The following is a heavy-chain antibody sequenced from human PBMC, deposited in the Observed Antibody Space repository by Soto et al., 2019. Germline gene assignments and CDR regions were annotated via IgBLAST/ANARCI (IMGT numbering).Heavy chain of an antibody. V-gene: IGHV3-9*01. D-gene: IGHD1-1*01. CDR3: AKDMRGYNWNGEFDP. CDR2: ISWNSGSI. Sequence: GGSLRLSCAASGFTFDDYAMHWVRQAPGKGLEWVSGISWNSGSIGYADSVKGRFTISRDNAKNSLYLQMNSLRAEDTALYYCAKDMRGYNWNGEFDPWGQGTLVTVSS. CDR1: GFTFDDYA. J-gene: IGHJ5*02.